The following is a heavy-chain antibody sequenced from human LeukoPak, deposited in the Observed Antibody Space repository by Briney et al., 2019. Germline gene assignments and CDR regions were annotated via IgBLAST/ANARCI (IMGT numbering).Heavy chain of an antibody. D-gene: IGHD1-26*01. J-gene: IGHJ3*02. CDR3: ARDPSSGSYGGVFDI. CDR1: GFTFSSYA. CDR2: ISSNGGST. Sequence: GGSLRLSCAASGFTFSSYAMHWVRQAPGKGLEYVSAISSNGGSTYYANSVKGRFTISRDNSKNTLYLQMGSLRAEDMAVYYCARDPSSGSYGGVFDIWGQGTMVTVSS. V-gene: IGHV3-64*01.